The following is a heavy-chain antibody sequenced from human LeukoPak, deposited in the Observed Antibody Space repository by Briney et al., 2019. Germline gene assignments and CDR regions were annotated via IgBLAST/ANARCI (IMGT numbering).Heavy chain of an antibody. CDR3: AKLAGTGGFDY. CDR2: INWNGGRT. CDR1: GFTFDDYG. Sequence: GGSLRLSCATSGFTFDDYGMSSVRQAPGKGLEWVSGINWNGGRTGYADSVKGRLTISRDNAKNSLYLQMNSLRAEDTALYYCAKLAGTGGFDYWGQGTLVTVSS. V-gene: IGHV3-20*04. J-gene: IGHJ4*02. D-gene: IGHD6-19*01.